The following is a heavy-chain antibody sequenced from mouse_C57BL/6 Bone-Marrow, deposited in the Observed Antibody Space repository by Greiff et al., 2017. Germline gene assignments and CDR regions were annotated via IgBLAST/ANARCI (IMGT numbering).Heavy chain of an antibody. V-gene: IGHV5-4*03. CDR1: GFTFSSYA. Sequence: DVMLVESGGGLVKPGGSLTLSCAASGFTFSSYAMSWVRQTPEKRLEWVATISDGGSYTYYPDNVKGRFTISRDNAKNNLYLQMSHLKSEDTAMYYCARCDPYYGSHYYAMDYWGQGTSVTVSS. D-gene: IGHD1-1*01. J-gene: IGHJ4*01. CDR2: ISDGGSYT. CDR3: ARCDPYYGSHYYAMDY.